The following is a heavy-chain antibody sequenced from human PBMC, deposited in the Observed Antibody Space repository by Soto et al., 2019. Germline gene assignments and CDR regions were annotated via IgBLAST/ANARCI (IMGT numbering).Heavy chain of an antibody. D-gene: IGHD3-10*01. CDR2: IYYSGST. CDR1: GGSISSGGYY. J-gene: IGHJ4*02. CDR3: ARDRAAGEFDY. Sequence: PSETLSLTCTVSGGSISSGGYYWSWIRQHPGKGLEWIGYIYYSGSTYYNPSLKSRVTISVDTSKNQFSLKLSSVTAADTAVYYCARDRAAGEFDYWGQGTLVTVSS. V-gene: IGHV4-31*03.